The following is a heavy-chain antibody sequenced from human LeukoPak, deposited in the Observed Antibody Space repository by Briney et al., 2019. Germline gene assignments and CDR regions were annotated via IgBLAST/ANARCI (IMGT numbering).Heavy chain of an antibody. V-gene: IGHV3-23*01. CDR3: AKDKEWLVRQYYFDY. CDR1: GFTFSSYA. D-gene: IGHD6-19*01. CDR2: ISGSGGST. Sequence: PGGSLRLSCAASGFTFSSYAMSWVRQAPGKGLEWVSAISGSGGSTYYADSVKGRFTISRDNSKNTLYLQMNSLRAEDTAVYYCAKDKEWLVRQYYFDYWGQGTLVTVSS. J-gene: IGHJ4*02.